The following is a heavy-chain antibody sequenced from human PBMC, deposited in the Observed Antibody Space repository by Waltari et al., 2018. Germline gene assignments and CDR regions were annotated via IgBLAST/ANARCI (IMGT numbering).Heavy chain of an antibody. CDR2: INQDGSGE. CDR1: GFTFSNFW. V-gene: IGHV3-7*04. Sequence: EVQLVESGGGLVQPGGSLRPSCAASGFTFSNFWMSGARQASGKGLEWVANINQDGSGEYYVDSVKGRFTISRDNARNSLYLQMNSLRAEDTAVYYCQRGDYWGQGTLVTVSS. J-gene: IGHJ4*02. CDR3: QRGDY.